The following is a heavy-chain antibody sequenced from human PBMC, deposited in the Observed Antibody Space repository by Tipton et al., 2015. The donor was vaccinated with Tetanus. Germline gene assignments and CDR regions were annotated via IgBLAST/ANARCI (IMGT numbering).Heavy chain of an antibody. CDR1: GGSFSGYY. V-gene: IGHV4-34*01. CDR2: INDSGST. Sequence: GLVKPSETLSLTCGVYGGSFSGYYWSWIRQPPGKGLEWIGEINDSGSTNYNPSLKSRVAISVDTSKNQFSLKLTSVTAADTAVYYCARRGGDFLTGYYDSWGQGTPVIVSS. J-gene: IGHJ4*02. D-gene: IGHD3-9*01. CDR3: ARRGGDFLTGYYDS.